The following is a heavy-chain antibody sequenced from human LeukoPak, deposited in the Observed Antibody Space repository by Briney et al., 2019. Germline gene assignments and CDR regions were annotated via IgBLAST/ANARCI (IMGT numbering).Heavy chain of an antibody. J-gene: IGHJ5*02. CDR2: INPSGGST. CDR3: ARDRGTYGDSYNWFDP. V-gene: IGHV1-46*01. CDR1: GYTFTSYY. Sequence: ASVKVSCKASGYTFTSYYMHWVRQAPGQGLEWMGIINPSGGSTSYAQKFQGRVTMTRDTSTSTVYMELSSLRSEDTAVYYCARDRGTYGDSYNWFDPWGQGTLVTVSS. D-gene: IGHD4-17*01.